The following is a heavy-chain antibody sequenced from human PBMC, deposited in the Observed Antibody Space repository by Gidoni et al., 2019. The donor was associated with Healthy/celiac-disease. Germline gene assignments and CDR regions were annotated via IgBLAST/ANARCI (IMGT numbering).Heavy chain of an antibody. J-gene: IGHJ4*02. CDR1: GGSISSGSYY. V-gene: IGHV4-61*02. CDR2: IYTSGST. CDR3: AREYYDFWSGYPGSFDY. D-gene: IGHD3-3*01. Sequence: QVQLQQSGPGLVKPSQTLSLTCTVSGGSISSGSYYWRWIRQPAGKGLEWIGRIYTSGSTNYNPSLKSRVTISVDTSKNQFSLKLSSVTAADTAVYYCAREYYDFWSGYPGSFDYWGQGTLVTVSS.